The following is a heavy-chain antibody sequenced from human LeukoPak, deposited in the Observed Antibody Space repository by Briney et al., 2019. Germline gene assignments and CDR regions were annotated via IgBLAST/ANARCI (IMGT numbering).Heavy chain of an antibody. CDR3: ARDHDYGEDYYYGMDV. Sequence: ASVKVSCKASGGTFSSYAISWVRQAPGQGLEWMGGTIPIFGTANYAQKFQGRVTITADKSTSTAYMELSSLRSEDTAVYYCARDHDYGEDYYYGMDVWGKGTTVTVSS. D-gene: IGHD4-17*01. V-gene: IGHV1-69*06. J-gene: IGHJ6*04. CDR1: GGTFSSYA. CDR2: TIPIFGTA.